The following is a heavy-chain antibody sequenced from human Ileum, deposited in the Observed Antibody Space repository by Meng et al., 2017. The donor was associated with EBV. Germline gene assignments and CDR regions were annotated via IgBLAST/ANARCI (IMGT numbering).Heavy chain of an antibody. J-gene: IGHJ4*02. Sequence: QGQLVQAGGDVKKPGASVKVSCQSSGYTFINNGFSWVRQAPGQGLEWMGWISTFNGNTNYAQKFQGRLTVTTDTSTNTAYMELRNLRSDDTAVYYCASNGDEVDYWGQGTLVTVSS. CDR2: ISTFNGNT. D-gene: IGHD4-17*01. V-gene: IGHV1-18*01. CDR1: GYTFINNG. CDR3: ASNGDEVDY.